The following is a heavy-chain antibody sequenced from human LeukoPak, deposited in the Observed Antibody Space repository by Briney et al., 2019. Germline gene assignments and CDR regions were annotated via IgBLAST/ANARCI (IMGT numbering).Heavy chain of an antibody. CDR1: GYTFTGNY. D-gene: IGHD2-8*01. V-gene: IGHV1-2*02. CDR3: ARSAEHCTNGICFTNYYMDV. CDR2: INPNSGGT. J-gene: IGHJ6*03. Sequence: ASVKVSCKASGYTFTGNYMHWVRQAPGQGLEWMGWINPNSGGTNYAQRFQGRVTMTRDTSINTAYMELSRLRSDDTADYYCARSAEHCTNGICFTNYYMDVWGKGITVTVSS.